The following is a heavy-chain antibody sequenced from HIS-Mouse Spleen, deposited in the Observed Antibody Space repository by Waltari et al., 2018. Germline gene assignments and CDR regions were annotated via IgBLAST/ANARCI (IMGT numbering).Heavy chain of an antibody. D-gene: IGHD6-13*01. J-gene: IGHJ2*01. CDR3: AREIPYSSSWYDWYFDL. CDR2: SYYSGST. CDR1: GGSISSSSYY. V-gene: IGHV4-39*07. Sequence: QLQLQESGPGLVKPSETLSLTCTVSGGSISSSSYYWGWIRQPPGKGLEWIGSSYYSGSTYDNPSLKSRVTISVDTSKNQFSLKLSSVTAADTAVYYCAREIPYSSSWYDWYFDLCGRGTLVTVSS.